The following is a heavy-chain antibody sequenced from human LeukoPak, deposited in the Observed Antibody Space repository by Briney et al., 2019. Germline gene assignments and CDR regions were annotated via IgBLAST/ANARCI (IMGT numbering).Heavy chain of an antibody. V-gene: IGHV1-69*13. J-gene: IGHJ4*02. CDR3: ARRYGDLPFDY. D-gene: IGHD4-17*01. CDR2: IIPIFGTA. Sequence: ASVRVSCKASGGTFSSYAISWVRQAPGQGLERMGGIIPIFGTANYAQKFQGRVTITADESTSTAYMELSSLRSEDTAVYYCARRYGDLPFDYWGQGTLVTVSS. CDR1: GGTFSSYA.